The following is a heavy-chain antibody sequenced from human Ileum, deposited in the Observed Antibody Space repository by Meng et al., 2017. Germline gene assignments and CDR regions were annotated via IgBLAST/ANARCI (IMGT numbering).Heavy chain of an antibody. Sequence: EGSLRLSCAASGFTFSGSHMHWVRQVSGKGLEWVGHIRSKSDNYATAYAASVEGRFTISRDDSKNTAYLHMNSLKTEDTAVYYCSRQTESTHDFWGQGTLVTVSS. CDR1: GFTFSGSH. V-gene: IGHV3-73*01. J-gene: IGHJ4*02. CDR3: SRQTESTHDF. CDR2: IRSKSDNYAT.